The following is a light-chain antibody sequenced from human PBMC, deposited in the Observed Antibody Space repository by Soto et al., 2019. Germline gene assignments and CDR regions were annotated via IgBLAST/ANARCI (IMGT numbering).Light chain of an antibody. Sequence: VLTQPPSVSGAPGQRVTISCTGGSANIGTGYDVHWYQQVPGTAPKLLIYGNNNRPPGIPDRFSGSKSDTSASLAIAGLQAEDEADYYCQSYDSGLSTYVFGTGTKVTVL. CDR1: SANIGTGYD. CDR2: GNN. V-gene: IGLV1-40*01. CDR3: QSYDSGLSTYV. J-gene: IGLJ1*01.